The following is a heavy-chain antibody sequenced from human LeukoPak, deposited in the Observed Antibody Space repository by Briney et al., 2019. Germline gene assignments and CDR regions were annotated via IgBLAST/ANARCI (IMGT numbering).Heavy chain of an antibody. V-gene: IGHV1-18*01. Sequence: ASVKVSCKASGYTFTSYGISWVRQAPGQGLEWMGWISAYNGNTNYAQKLQGRVTMTTDTSTSTAYMELRSLRSDDTAVYYCAREIIDYDFWSGYDYWGQGTLVTVSS. J-gene: IGHJ4*02. CDR2: ISAYNGNT. D-gene: IGHD3-3*01. CDR1: GYTFTSYG. CDR3: AREIIDYDFWSGYDY.